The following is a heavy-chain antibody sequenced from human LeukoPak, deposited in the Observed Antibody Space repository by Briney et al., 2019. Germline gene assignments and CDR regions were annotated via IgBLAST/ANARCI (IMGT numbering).Heavy chain of an antibody. CDR2: IIPIFGTA. Sequence: SVTVSCTASGGTFSSYAISWVRQAPGQGLEWMGGIIPIFGTANYAQKFQGRVTITTDESTSTAYMELSSLRSEDTAVYYCARMGDFWSGYSDYYYYMDVWGKGTTVTVSS. J-gene: IGHJ6*03. CDR3: ARMGDFWSGYSDYYYYMDV. V-gene: IGHV1-69*05. D-gene: IGHD3-3*01. CDR1: GGTFSSYA.